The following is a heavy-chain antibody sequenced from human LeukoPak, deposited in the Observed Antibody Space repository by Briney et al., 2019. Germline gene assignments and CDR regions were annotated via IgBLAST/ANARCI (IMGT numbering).Heavy chain of an antibody. CDR2: ISYDESNE. Sequence: PGGALRLFCAAFGFIFSTYAMHWVRQAPGKGLDWVAVISYDESNEYYADSVKGRFTISRDNSKNTLYLQMNSLRAEDSAVYYCARDSYGSDYWGQGTLVTVPS. V-gene: IGHV3-30-3*01. CDR3: ARDSYGSDY. CDR1: GFIFSTYA. J-gene: IGHJ4*02. D-gene: IGHD3-10*01.